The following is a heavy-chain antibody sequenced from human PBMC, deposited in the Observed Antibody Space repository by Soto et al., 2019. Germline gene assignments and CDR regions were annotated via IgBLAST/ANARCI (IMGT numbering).Heavy chain of an antibody. J-gene: IGHJ4*02. CDR3: ANVPIWCSSTSCYTEGFDY. Sequence: EVQLLDSGGGLVQPGGSLRLSCTASGFTFSDYAMSWVRQPPGKGLEWVSVISAGGSTYYADSVKGRFTVSRANSKNPRYLQMNSRRAEDTAVYYCANVPIWCSSTSCYTEGFDYWGQGTLVTVSS. CDR2: ISAGGST. D-gene: IGHD2-2*02. V-gene: IGHV3-23*01. CDR1: GFTFSDYA.